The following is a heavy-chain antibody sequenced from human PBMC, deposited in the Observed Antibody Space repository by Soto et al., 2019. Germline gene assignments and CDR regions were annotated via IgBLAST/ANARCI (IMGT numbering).Heavy chain of an antibody. V-gene: IGHV4-59*01. CDR1: GGSISSYY. J-gene: IGHJ4*02. D-gene: IGHD2-2*01. CDR2: IYYSGST. Sequence: SSETLSLTCTVSGGSISSYYWSWIRQTPGKGLEWIGYIYYSGSTNYNPSLKSRVSFSVDTSKNQFSLKLNSVTAADTAVYFCARYYCTSTTCYYFDYWGRGTLVTVSS. CDR3: ARYYCTSTTCYYFDY.